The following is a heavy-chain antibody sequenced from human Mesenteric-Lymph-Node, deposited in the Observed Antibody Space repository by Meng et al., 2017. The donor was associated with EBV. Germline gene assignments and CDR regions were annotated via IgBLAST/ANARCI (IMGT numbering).Heavy chain of an antibody. CDR1: GLSLTTSGVG. Sequence: QITLKESGPTRVKPTQTLTLTCTFSGLSLTTSGVGVGWIRQPPGKALEWLALIYWDDDKRYSSSLESRLTITQDTSKNQVVLTMTNMDPVDTATYYCAHSPLYQYDPRWFHPWGPGTLVTVSS. J-gene: IGHJ5*02. CDR2: IYWDDDK. D-gene: IGHD3-22*01. CDR3: AHSPLYQYDPRWFHP. V-gene: IGHV2-5*02.